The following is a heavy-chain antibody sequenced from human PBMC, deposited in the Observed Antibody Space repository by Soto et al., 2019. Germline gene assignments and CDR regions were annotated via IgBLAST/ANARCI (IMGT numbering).Heavy chain of an antibody. CDR1: GFTFSTYA. J-gene: IGHJ4*02. CDR2: ISGSGGST. CDR3: AKDMYYYGSDGAPFDY. Sequence: EVQLLESGGGLVQPGGSLRLSCAASGFTFSTYAMSWVRQAPGKGLEWVSGISGSGGSTYYADSVKGQFTISRDNSKSTLYLQVISLRAEDTALYYCAKDMYYYGSDGAPFDYWGQGTLVTVSS. D-gene: IGHD3-10*01. V-gene: IGHV3-23*01.